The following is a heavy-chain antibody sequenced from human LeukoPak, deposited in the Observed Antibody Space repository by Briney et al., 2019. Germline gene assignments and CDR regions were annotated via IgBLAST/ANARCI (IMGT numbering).Heavy chain of an antibody. J-gene: IGHJ4*02. Sequence: GGSLRLSCTASGSTFGDYAMSWVRQAPGKGLEWVGFIRSKAYGGTTEYAASVKGRFTISRDDSKSIAYLQMNSLKTEDTAVYYCTRAGERNYDFWSGYRDSYFDYWGQGTLVTVSS. D-gene: IGHD3-3*01. V-gene: IGHV3-49*04. CDR1: GSTFGDYA. CDR3: TRAGERNYDFWSGYRDSYFDY. CDR2: IRSKAYGGTT.